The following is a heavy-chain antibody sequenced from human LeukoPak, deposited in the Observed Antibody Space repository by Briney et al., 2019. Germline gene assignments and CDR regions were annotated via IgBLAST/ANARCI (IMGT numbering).Heavy chain of an antibody. V-gene: IGHV3-30*18. D-gene: IGHD3-10*01. Sequence: PGGSLRLSCAASGFTFSSYGMHWVRQAPGKGLEWVAVISYDGSNKYYADSVKGRFTISRDNSKNTLHLQMNSLRAEDTAVYYCAKAFAGPVSGDAFDIWGQGTMVTVSS. CDR3: AKAFAGPVSGDAFDI. CDR1: GFTFSSYG. J-gene: IGHJ3*02. CDR2: ISYDGSNK.